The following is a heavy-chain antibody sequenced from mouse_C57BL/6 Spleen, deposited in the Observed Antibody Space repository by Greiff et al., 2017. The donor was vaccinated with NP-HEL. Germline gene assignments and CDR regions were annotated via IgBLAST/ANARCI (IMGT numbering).Heavy chain of an antibody. CDR1: GYTFTDYE. CDR3: TSYYYGYWYFDV. CDR2: IDPETGGT. J-gene: IGHJ1*03. V-gene: IGHV1-15*01. Sequence: QVQLKESGAELVRPGASVTLSCKASGYTFTDYEMHWVKQTPVHGLEWIGAIDPETGGTAYNQKFKGKAILTADKSSSTAYMELRSLTSEDSAVYYCTSYYYGYWYFDVWGTGTTVTVSS. D-gene: IGHD1-1*01.